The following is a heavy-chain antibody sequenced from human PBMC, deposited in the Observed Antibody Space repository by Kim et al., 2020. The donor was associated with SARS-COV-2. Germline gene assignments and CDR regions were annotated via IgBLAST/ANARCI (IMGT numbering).Heavy chain of an antibody. D-gene: IGHD1-26*01. J-gene: IGHJ4*02. V-gene: IGHV3-53*01. CDR2: LYSARYGTDIP. Sequence: GGSLRLSCAASGFSVSHYFINWVRQAPGKGLEWVSVLYSARYGTDIPFYANSVKGRFTITRDTSKNTVYLQMNSLRADDTAIYYCARGLDAAWEVEGYWGQGTLVTVSS. CDR1: GFSVSHYF. CDR3: ARGLDAAWEVEGY.